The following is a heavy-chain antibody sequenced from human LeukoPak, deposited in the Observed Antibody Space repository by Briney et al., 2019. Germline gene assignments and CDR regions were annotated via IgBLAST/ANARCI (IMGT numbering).Heavy chain of an antibody. Sequence: SETLSLTCKVSGDSITSGGFYWSWIRQSSGKGLEWIGFIYRGGSTYCNPSLKSRVIISVDTSKNQFSLKLSSVTAADTAVYYCARVAGKYGDYEGAFDIWGQGTMVTVSS. CDR2: IYRGGST. V-gene: IGHV4-30-2*06. CDR3: ARVAGKYGDYEGAFDI. D-gene: IGHD4-17*01. J-gene: IGHJ3*02. CDR1: GDSITSGGFY.